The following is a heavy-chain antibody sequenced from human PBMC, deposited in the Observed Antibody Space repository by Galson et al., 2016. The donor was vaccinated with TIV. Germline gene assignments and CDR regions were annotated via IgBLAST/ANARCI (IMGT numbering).Heavy chain of an antibody. D-gene: IGHD3-10*01. Sequence: LSLTCTVSGGSISSGDYYRSWIRQPPGKGLEWVGFMYYSGSTYYSPSLKSRVSISVDTSKNQFSLELNSVTAADTAVYFCARGGGLYYYDSGGLDYWGQGTLVTVSS. V-gene: IGHV4-30-4*08. J-gene: IGHJ4*02. CDR3: ARGGGLYYYDSGGLDY. CDR2: MYYSGST. CDR1: GGSISSGDYY.